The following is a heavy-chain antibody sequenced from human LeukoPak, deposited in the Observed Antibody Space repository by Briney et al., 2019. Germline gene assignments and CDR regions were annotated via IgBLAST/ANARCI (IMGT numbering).Heavy chain of an antibody. J-gene: IGHJ4*02. CDR3: ARQGVYSYGYSNY. D-gene: IGHD5-18*01. CDR1: GGSLSSSSYY. Sequence: PSETLSLTCTVSGGSLSSSSYYWGWIRQPPGKGLEWLGSIYYSGSTYCNPSLKSRVTISVDTSKNQFSLKLSSVTAADTAVYYCARQGVYSYGYSNYWGQGTLVTVSS. V-gene: IGHV4-39*01. CDR2: IYYSGST.